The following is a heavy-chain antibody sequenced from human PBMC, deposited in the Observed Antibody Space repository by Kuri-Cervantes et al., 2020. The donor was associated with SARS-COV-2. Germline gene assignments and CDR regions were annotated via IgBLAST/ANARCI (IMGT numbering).Heavy chain of an antibody. D-gene: IGHD6-19*01. CDR3: ARDRGEQWLVSHYYYYCMDV. J-gene: IGHJ6*02. Sequence: SVKVSCKASGGTFSSYAISWVRQAPGQGLEWMGGIIPIFGTANYAQKFQGRVTITADKSTSTAYMELSSLRSEDTAVYYCARDRGEQWLVSHYYYYCMDVWGQGTTVTVSS. CDR1: GGTFSSYA. V-gene: IGHV1-69*06. CDR2: IIPIFGTA.